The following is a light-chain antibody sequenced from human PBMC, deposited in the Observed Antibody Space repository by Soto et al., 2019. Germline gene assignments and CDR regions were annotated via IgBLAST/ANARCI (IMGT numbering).Light chain of an antibody. V-gene: IGKV3-20*01. J-gene: IGKJ4*01. CDR2: GAS. Sequence: ELVMTQSPATLSVSPGDRATLSCRASQSVSSYLAWYQQKPGQAPRLLIYGASSRATGIPDRFSGSGSGTDFTLTISRLEPEDFAVYYCQQYGSSPLTFGGGTKVDIK. CDR1: QSVSSY. CDR3: QQYGSSPLT.